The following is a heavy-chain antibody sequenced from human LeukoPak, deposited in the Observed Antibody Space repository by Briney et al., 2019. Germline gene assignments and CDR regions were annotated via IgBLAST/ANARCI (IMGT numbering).Heavy chain of an antibody. J-gene: IGHJ4*02. CDR3: ARGWIREYYFDY. V-gene: IGHV4-34*01. CDR1: GGSFSGYY. Sequence: SETLSLTCAVYGGSFSGYYWSWIRQPPGKGLEWIGEINHSGSTNYNPSLRSRVTISVDTSKNQFSLKLSSVTAADTAVYYCARGWIREYYFDYWGQGTLVTVSS. D-gene: IGHD5-18*01. CDR2: INHSGST.